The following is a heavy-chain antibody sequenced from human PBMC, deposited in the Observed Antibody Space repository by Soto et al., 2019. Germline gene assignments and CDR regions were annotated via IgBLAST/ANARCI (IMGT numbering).Heavy chain of an antibody. CDR2: MSADNGNT. CDR1: GYTFIIYG. J-gene: IGHJ4*02. Sequence: QVQLMQSGAEVKKPGASVKVSCKASGYTFIIYGISWVRQAPGQGLEWMGWMSADNGNTNYAQNFQGRVTMTTDTSTSTAYRELRSLRSDDTAVYYCARGGYFYDSSCYPEYYIDYWGQGTLLTVSS. CDR3: ARGGYFYDSSCYPEYYIDY. D-gene: IGHD3-22*01. V-gene: IGHV1-18*01.